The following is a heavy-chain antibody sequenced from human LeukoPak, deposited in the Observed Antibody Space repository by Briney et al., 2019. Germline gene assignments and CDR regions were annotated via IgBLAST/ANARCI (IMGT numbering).Heavy chain of an antibody. CDR2: IKQDGSEK. D-gene: IGHD6-13*01. CDR1: GFTFSSYW. V-gene: IGHV3-7*01. CDR3: ARETYSSSWYPSRY. Sequence: GGSLRLSCAASGFTFSSYWMSWVRQAPGKWLEWVANIKQDGSEKYYVDSVKGRFTISRDNAKNSLYLQMNSLRAEDTAVYYCARETYSSSWYPSRYWGQGTLVTVSS. J-gene: IGHJ4*02.